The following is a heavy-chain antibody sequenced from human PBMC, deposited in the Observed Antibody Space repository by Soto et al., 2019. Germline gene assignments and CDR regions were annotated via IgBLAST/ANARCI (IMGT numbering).Heavy chain of an antibody. V-gene: IGHV3-48*03. D-gene: IGHD1-1*01. CDR2: ISSSGDPI. Sequence: EVQLVESGGGLVQPGGYLRFSCAASGFTFRSYEMNWFRQAPVKGLEWVSDISSSGDPIYYADSVKGRFTISRDNAKNSLYLQMNSLIVQDTAGYYCVTSGVEMPQTTWTRIDVWGRRTTDTVS. CDR3: VTSGVEMPQTTWTRIDV. J-gene: IGHJ6*02. CDR1: GFTFRSYE.